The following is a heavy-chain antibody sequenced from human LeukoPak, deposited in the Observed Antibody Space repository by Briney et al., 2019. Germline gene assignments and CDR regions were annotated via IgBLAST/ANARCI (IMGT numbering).Heavy chain of an antibody. CDR3: ARDRGYYGSGSYYNPFFFDY. D-gene: IGHD3-10*01. CDR1: GFTVSSTY. J-gene: IGHJ4*02. CDR2: IYYSGST. Sequence: PGGSLRLSCAASGFTVSSTYMSWVRQPPGKGLEWIGYIYYSGSTNYNPSLKSRVTISVDTSKNQFSLKLSSVTAADTAVYYCARDRGYYGSGSYYNPFFFDYWGQGTLVTVSS. V-gene: IGHV4-59*02.